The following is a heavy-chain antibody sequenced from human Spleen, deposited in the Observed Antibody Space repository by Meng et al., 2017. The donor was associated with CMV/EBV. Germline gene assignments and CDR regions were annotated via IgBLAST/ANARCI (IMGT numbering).Heavy chain of an antibody. CDR1: GFTFSSYA. D-gene: IGHD6-13*01. CDR3: ARDALGREQQLYSYFDY. CDR2: ISYDGSNK. Sequence: GESLKISCAASGFTFSSYAMHWVRQAPGKGLEWVAVISYDGSNKYYADSVKGRFTISRANSKNTLYLQMNSLRAEDTAVYYCARDALGREQQLYSYFDYWGQGTLVTVSS. V-gene: IGHV3-30-3*01. J-gene: IGHJ4*02.